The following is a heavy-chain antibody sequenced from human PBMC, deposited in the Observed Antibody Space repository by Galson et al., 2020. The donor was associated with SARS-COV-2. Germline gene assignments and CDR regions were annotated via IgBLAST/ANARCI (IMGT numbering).Heavy chain of an antibody. D-gene: IGHD2-15*01. V-gene: IGHV1-3*01. CDR3: ARGDQYCSGGSCYSTPLWWFDP. CDR1: GYTFTSYA. CDR2: INAGNGNT. J-gene: IGHJ5*02. Sequence: ASVKVSCKASGYTFTSYAMHWVRQAPGQRLEWMGWINAGNGNTKYSQKFQGRVTITRDTSASTAYMELSSLRSEDTAVYYCARGDQYCSGGSCYSTPLWWFDPWGQGTLVTVSS.